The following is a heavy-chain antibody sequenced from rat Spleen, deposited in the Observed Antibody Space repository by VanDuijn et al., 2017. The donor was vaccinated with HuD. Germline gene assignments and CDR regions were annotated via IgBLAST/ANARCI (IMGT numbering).Heavy chain of an antibody. CDR3: TREGDGSYGY. Sequence: EVKLVESGGGLVQPGRSLKLSCAASGFNFNDYWMGWVRQAPGKGLEWIGEINKDSRKINYGPSLKDKFTISRDNGQNTLYLQMSKLGSEDTGIYYCTREGDGSYGYWGQGVMVTVSS. V-gene: IGHV4-2*01. CDR2: INKDSRKI. CDR1: GFNFNDYW. D-gene: IGHD1-3*01. J-gene: IGHJ2*01.